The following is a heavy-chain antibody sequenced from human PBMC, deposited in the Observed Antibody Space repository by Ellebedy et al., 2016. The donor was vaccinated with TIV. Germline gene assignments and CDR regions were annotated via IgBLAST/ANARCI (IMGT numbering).Heavy chain of an antibody. CDR3: ASSLGRLDAFDI. J-gene: IGHJ3*02. CDR1: GFIFSSFG. V-gene: IGHV3-33*08. Sequence: GESLKISCAASGFIFSSFGMHWVRQAPGMGLEWVAVIWYDGSNKYYADSVKGRFTISRDNSKNTLYLQMSSLRVEDTAVYYCASSLGRLDAFDIWGQGTMVTVSS. CDR2: IWYDGSNK.